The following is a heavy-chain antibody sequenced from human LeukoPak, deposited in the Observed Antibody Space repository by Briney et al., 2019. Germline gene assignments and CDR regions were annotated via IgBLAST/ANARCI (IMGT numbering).Heavy chain of an antibody. Sequence: ASVKVSCKASGYTFTGYYMHWVRQAPGQGLEWMGWINPNSGGTNYAQKFQGWVTMTRDTSISTAYMELSRLRSDDTAVYYCARESRANNWNDEWYWFDPWGQGTLVTASS. D-gene: IGHD1-1*01. CDR2: INPNSGGT. CDR3: ARESRANNWNDEWYWFDP. V-gene: IGHV1-2*04. J-gene: IGHJ5*02. CDR1: GYTFTGYY.